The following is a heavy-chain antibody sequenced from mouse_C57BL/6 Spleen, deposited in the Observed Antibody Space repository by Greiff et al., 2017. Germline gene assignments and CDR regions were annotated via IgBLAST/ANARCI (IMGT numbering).Heavy chain of an antibody. CDR1: GFTFSSYA. J-gene: IGHJ4*01. Sequence: EVKLQESGGGLVKPGGSLKLSCAASGFTFSSYAMSWVRQTPEKRLEWVATISDGGSYTYYPDNVKGRFTISRDNAKNNLYLQMSHLKSEDTAMYYCARDEGYRNAMDYWGQGTSVTVSS. CDR3: ARDEGYRNAMDY. CDR2: ISDGGSYT. D-gene: IGHD2-14*01. V-gene: IGHV5-4*01.